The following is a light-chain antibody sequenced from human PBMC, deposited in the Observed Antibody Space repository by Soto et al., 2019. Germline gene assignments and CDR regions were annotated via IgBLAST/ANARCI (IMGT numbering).Light chain of an antibody. CDR3: SSYTAGGTI. Sequence: QSALTQPASVSGSPGQSITISCTGTSGDVGGYYYVSWYQQLPGKAPKLMISEVSNRPSGVSNRFSGSKSGNTASLTISGLQAEEEDDYYSSSYTAGGTIFGTGTKVTVL. CDR2: EVS. V-gene: IGLV2-14*01. CDR1: SGDVGGYYY. J-gene: IGLJ1*01.